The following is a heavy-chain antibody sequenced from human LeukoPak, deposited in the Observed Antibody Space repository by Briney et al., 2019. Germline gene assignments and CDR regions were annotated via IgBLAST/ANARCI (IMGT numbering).Heavy chain of an antibody. CDR2: IYYSGST. CDR3: ARRIAVAGLDAFDI. CDR1: GDSINSLDS. D-gene: IGHD6-19*01. J-gene: IGHJ3*02. V-gene: IGHV4-59*11. Sequence: PSGTLSLTCTVSGDSINSLDSWSWIRQPPGKGLEWIGYIYYSGSTNYNPSLKSRVTISVDTSKNQFSLKLSSVTAADTAVYYCARRIAVAGLDAFDIWGQGTMVTVSS.